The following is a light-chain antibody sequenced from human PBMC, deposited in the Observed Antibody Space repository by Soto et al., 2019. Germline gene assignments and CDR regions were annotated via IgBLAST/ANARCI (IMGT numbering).Light chain of an antibody. Sequence: DSQMTQSPSSLSISVGDRVTITCRSSQNITTYLNWFLQKPGKAPHLLIYAASSLMLGVPSMFSGSGSGTEFSLSISSLQPEDVATYYCQQSYSFPITCGQGTRLDTK. J-gene: IGKJ5*01. CDR2: AAS. CDR3: QQSYSFPIT. CDR1: QNITTY. V-gene: IGKV1-39*01.